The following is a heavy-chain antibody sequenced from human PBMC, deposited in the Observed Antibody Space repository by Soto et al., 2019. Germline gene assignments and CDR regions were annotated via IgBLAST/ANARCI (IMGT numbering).Heavy chain of an antibody. D-gene: IGHD5-12*01. Sequence: SVKVSCKASGGTFSSYAISWVRQAPGQGLEWMGGIIPIFGTANYAQKFQGRVTITADESTSTAYMELSSLRSEDTAVYYCAIIPRGYSGQYYFDYWGQGTLVTVSS. J-gene: IGHJ4*02. CDR3: AIIPRGYSGQYYFDY. CDR2: IIPIFGTA. V-gene: IGHV1-69*13. CDR1: GGTFSSYA.